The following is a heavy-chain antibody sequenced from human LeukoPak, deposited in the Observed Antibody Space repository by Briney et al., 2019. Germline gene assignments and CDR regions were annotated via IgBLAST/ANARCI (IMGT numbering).Heavy chain of an antibody. CDR3: ARESERGDGYML. D-gene: IGHD5-24*01. J-gene: IGHJ4*02. CDR2: TYYRSKWNS. CDR1: GDSVSSNSVI. V-gene: IGHV6-1*01. Sequence: PSQTLSLTCAISGDSVSSNSVIWNWIRQSPSRGLEWLGRTYYRSKWNSDYAVFMKSRITIKPDTSKNQFSLQVNSVTPDDTAVYYCARESERGDGYMLWGQGTLVTVSS.